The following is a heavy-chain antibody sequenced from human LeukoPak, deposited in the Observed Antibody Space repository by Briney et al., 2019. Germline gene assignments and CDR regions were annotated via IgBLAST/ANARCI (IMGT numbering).Heavy chain of an antibody. J-gene: IGHJ1*01. D-gene: IGHD3-22*01. CDR1: GFTFSNYW. CDR3: AAYDSSGYSGKYFQH. Sequence: VGSLRLSCAASGFTFSNYWMHWVRQAPGKGLVWVSRIDTDGSSTVYADSLKGRFTISRDNAKNTLYLQMNSLGAEDTAVYYCAAYDSSGYSGKYFQHWGQGTLVTVSS. CDR2: IDTDGSST. V-gene: IGHV3-74*01.